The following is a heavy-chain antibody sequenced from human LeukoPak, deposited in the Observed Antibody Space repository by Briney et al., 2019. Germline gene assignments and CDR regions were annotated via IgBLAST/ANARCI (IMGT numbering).Heavy chain of an antibody. CDR2: ISAYNGNT. V-gene: IGHV1-18*01. D-gene: IGHD1-26*01. J-gene: IGHJ4*02. CDR3: ASDLLIVGATTIDY. Sequence: GASVKVSCKASGYTFTSYGISWVRQAPGQGLEWMGWISAYNGNTNYAQKLQGRVTMTTDTSTSTAYMELRSLRSDDTAVYYCASDLLIVGATTIDYWGQGTLVTVSS. CDR1: GYTFTSYG.